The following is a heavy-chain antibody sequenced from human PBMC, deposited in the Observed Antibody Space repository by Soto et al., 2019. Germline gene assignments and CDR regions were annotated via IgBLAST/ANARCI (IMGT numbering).Heavy chain of an antibody. V-gene: IGHV1-18*01. D-gene: IGHD3-16*01. CDR1: GYTFNFYW. J-gene: IGHJ4*02. Sequence: ASVKVSCKASGYTFNFYWITWVRQAPGQGLEWMGWISGFNGNTNYAADLQGRVTMTTDASTSTAYMELRGLRSDDTAVYYCARIGVSSGHESPDFDSWGQGTLVTRLL. CDR3: ARIGVSSGHESPDFDS. CDR2: ISGFNGNT.